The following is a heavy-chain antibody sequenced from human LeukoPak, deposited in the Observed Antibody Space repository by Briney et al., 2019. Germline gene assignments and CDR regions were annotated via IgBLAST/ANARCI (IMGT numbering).Heavy chain of an antibody. D-gene: IGHD2-2*01. J-gene: IGHJ4*02. CDR2: INPNSGGT. CDR3: ARDTNIVVVPAARFDY. V-gene: IGHV1-2*02. Sequence: ASVKVSCKAPGYTFIGYYMHWVRQAPGQGLEWMGWINPNSGGTNYAQKFQGRVTMTRDTSISTAYMELSRLRSDDTAVYYCARDTNIVVVPAARFDYWGQGTLVTVSS. CDR1: GYTFIGYY.